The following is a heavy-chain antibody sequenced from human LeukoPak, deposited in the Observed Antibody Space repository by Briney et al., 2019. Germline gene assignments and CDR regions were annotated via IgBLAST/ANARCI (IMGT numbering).Heavy chain of an antibody. J-gene: IGHJ4*02. CDR3: ARVGYYASGPFSYFDY. V-gene: IGHV3-33*01. Sequence: GGSLSLSCAASGFTFSSYDMHWVRQAPGKGLEWVAVMWSDGSNKYYADSVKGRFTISRDNSKNTLYLQMNSLRAEDTAVYYCARVGYYASGPFSYFDYWGQGTLVTVSS. D-gene: IGHD3-10*01. CDR2: MWSDGSNK. CDR1: GFTFSSYD.